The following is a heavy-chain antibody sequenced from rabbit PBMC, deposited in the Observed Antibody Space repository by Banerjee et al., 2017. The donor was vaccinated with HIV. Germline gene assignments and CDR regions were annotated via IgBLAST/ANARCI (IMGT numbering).Heavy chain of an antibody. CDR3: ARDLVNSYYSFNL. J-gene: IGHJ4*01. CDR2: IDAGSSGST. Sequence: QSLEESGGDLVKPGASLTLTCTAPGFSFSSSYYMCWVRQAPGKGLEWIACIDAGSSGSTYYASWAKGRFTISKTSSTTVTLQMTSLTAADTATYFCARDLVNSYYSFNLWGPGTLVTVS. CDR1: GFSFSSSYY. D-gene: IGHD8-1*01. V-gene: IGHV1S40*01.